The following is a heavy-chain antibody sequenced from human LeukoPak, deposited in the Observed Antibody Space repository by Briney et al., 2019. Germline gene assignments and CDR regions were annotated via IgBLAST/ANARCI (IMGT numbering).Heavy chain of an antibody. V-gene: IGHV4-61*01. Sequence: KASETLSLTCTVSGYSISSGYYWSWIRQPPGKGLEWIGYIYYSGSTNYNPSLKSRVTISVDTSKNQFSLKLSSVTAADTAVYYCARGGSYFDYWGQGTLVTVSS. J-gene: IGHJ4*02. CDR3: ARGGSYFDY. CDR2: IYYSGST. CDR1: GYSISSGYY. D-gene: IGHD1-26*01.